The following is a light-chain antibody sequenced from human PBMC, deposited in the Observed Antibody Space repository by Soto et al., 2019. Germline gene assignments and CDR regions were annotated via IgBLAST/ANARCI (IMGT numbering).Light chain of an antibody. CDR1: GSDVSTFKY. CDR3: SSYTSSDTVV. V-gene: IGLV2-14*01. CDR2: EVS. Sequence: QSALTQPAAVSGSPGQSITISCTGTGSDVSTFKYVSWYQQHPGKVPKVMIYEVSHWPSGVSNRFSGSKSGNTASLTISGLQAEDEADYYCSSYTSSDTVVFGGGTKVTV. J-gene: IGLJ2*01.